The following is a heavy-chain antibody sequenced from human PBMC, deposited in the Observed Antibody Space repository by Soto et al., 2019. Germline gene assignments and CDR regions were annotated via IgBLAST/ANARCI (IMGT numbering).Heavy chain of an antibody. Sequence: PGGSLRLSCAASGFTFSSYWMHWVRQAPGKGLVWVSRINSDGSSTSYADSVKGRFTISRDNAKNTLYLQMNSLRAEDTAVYYCASTPLSVYDYDPDVQFDYWGQGTLVTVSS. V-gene: IGHV3-74*01. CDR3: ASTPLSVYDYDPDVQFDY. CDR2: INSDGSST. J-gene: IGHJ4*02. CDR1: GFTFSSYW. D-gene: IGHD5-12*01.